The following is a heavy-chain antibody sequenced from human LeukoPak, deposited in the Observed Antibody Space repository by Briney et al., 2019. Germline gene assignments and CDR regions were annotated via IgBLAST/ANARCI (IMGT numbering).Heavy chain of an antibody. CDR2: IYYSGST. Sequence: SETLSLTCTVSGGPISSYYWSWIRQPPGKGLEWIGYIYYSGSTNYNPSLKSRVTISVDTSKNQFSLKLSSVTAADTAVYYCAGRDGYTLPYDYWGQGTLVTVSS. CDR1: GGPISSYY. CDR3: AGRDGYTLPYDY. V-gene: IGHV4-59*08. J-gene: IGHJ4*02. D-gene: IGHD5-24*01.